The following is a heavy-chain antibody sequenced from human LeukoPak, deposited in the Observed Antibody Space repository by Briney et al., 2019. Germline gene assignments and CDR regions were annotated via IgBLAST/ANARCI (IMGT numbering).Heavy chain of an antibody. CDR3: ASLDTAKQPLANH. D-gene: IGHD5-18*01. CDR1: GFTFGDYA. Sequence: GGSLRLSCTASGFTFGDYAMSWFRQAPGKGLEWVANIREERGQEYYVDSVKGRFTISKNSAKNSLYLQMNTLRVEDTAMYYCASLDTAKQPLANHWGQGTLVTVSS. V-gene: IGHV3-7*03. CDR2: IREERGQE. J-gene: IGHJ5*02.